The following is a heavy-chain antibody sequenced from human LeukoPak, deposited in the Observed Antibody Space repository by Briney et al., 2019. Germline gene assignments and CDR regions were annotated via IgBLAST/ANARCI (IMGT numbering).Heavy chain of an antibody. Sequence: GGSLRLSCAASGFTFSNYAMIWVRQAPGKGLECVSTLSGDYGLTYYADSVKGRFTISRDNSKNTLYLQMSNVRPEDTAIYYCARNEARYHYNIGVWGKGTTVTVSS. CDR1: GFTFSNYA. CDR2: LSGDYGLT. J-gene: IGHJ6*03. V-gene: IGHV3-23*01. CDR3: ARNEARYHYNIGV.